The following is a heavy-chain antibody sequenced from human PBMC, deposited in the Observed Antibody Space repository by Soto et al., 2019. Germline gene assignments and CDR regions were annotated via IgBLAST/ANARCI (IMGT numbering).Heavy chain of an antibody. Sequence: SETLSLTCAVHGGSFRGYHWTWIRQPPGKGLEWIGEINNSGSTSDNPSLKSRVTISRDTSKNQFSLSLSSVTAADTAIYYCARGGYTSGWFRFWGQGILVTVS. CDR1: GGSFRGYH. CDR2: INNSGST. D-gene: IGHD6-19*01. J-gene: IGHJ4*02. V-gene: IGHV4-34*01. CDR3: ARGGYTSGWFRF.